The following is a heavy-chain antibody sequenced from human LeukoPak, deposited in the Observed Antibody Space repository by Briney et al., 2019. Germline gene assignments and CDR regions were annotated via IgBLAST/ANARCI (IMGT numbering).Heavy chain of an antibody. Sequence: GGSLRLSCAASGFTFSSYSMNWVRQAPGKGLEWVSSISSSSSYIYYADSVKGRFTISRDNAKNSLYLQMNSLRAEDTAVYYCARKARIAAAGTDYYYYYMDVWGRGTTVTVSS. CDR3: ARKARIAAAGTDYYYYYMDV. D-gene: IGHD6-13*01. J-gene: IGHJ6*03. CDR2: ISSSSSYI. CDR1: GFTFSSYS. V-gene: IGHV3-21*01.